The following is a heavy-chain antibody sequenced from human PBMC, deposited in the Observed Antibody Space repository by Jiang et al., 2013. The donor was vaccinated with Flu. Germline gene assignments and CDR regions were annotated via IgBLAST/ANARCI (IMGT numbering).Heavy chain of an antibody. D-gene: IGHD3-22*01. CDR1: GYSFSSYW. CDR3: ARLPPHYYDHSASFYFDY. Sequence: SGYSFSSYWIGWVRQMPGKAWSGWESSILVTLKPNTTRPSKAQVTISADKSISTAYLQWSSLKAADTAMYYCARLPPHYYDHSASFYFDYWGQGTLVTVSS. J-gene: IGHJ4*02. V-gene: IGHV5-51*01. CDR2: SILVTLKP.